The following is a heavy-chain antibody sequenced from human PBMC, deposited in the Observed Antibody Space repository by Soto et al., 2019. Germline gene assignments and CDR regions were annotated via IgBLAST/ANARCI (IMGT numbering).Heavy chain of an antibody. J-gene: IGHJ4*02. D-gene: IGHD3-22*01. CDR3: ARDSVYNSGTHAPGF. CDR1: GYRIIRDV. V-gene: IGHV1-18*01. Sequence: VNGAGKTSGYRIIRDVVSWLLMETGQGLEWMGWISAYNGYTNYAQNFQGRVIMTTDTSTSTSYMELGNLTSDDTAVYYYARDSVYNSGTHAPGFWGQGALGTGSS. CDR2: ISAYNGYT.